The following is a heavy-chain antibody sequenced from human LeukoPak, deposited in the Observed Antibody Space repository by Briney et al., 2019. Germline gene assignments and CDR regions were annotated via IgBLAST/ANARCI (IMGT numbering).Heavy chain of an antibody. V-gene: IGHV3-74*01. Sequence: GGSLRLSCAASGFTFSSYWMHWVRQAPGKGLVWVSRINSDGSTTNYADSVKGRFTISRDNAKNTLYLQMNSLRAEDTAVYYCAKGRLAGGSYYFDYWGQGTLVTVSS. J-gene: IGHJ4*02. CDR1: GFTFSSYW. CDR2: INSDGSTT. D-gene: IGHD1-26*01. CDR3: AKGRLAGGSYYFDY.